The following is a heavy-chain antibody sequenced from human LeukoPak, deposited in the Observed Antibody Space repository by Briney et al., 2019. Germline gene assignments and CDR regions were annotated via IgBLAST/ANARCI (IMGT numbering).Heavy chain of an antibody. D-gene: IGHD4-11*01. CDR3: ARISPTTHMNN. CDR2: IYYNGKT. V-gene: IGHV4-39*07. J-gene: IGHJ4*02. Sequence: SETLSLTCTVSGDSVTRDDVHWGWIRQPPGQGLEWVGNIYYNGKTYYTPSLQSRITLSVDMSKNQFSLKLSSMTAADTAVYYCARISPTTHMNNWGRGTLVTVSS. CDR1: GDSVTRDDVH.